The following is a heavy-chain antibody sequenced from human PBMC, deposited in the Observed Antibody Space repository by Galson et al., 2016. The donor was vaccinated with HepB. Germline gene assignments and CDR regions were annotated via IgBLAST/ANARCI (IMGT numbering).Heavy chain of an antibody. V-gene: IGHV3-48*02. CDR2: ISCSSDTI. Sequence: LRLSCAASGFTFSGHNMNWVRQAPGKGLEWVSYISCSSDTIYYADSVKGRFTITRYNAKNSLDLQMNSLRDEDTAGYYCARGYGVNSLDLWGQGTLVTVSS. J-gene: IGHJ5*02. D-gene: IGHD4-23*01. CDR1: GFTFSGHN. CDR3: ARGYGVNSLDL.